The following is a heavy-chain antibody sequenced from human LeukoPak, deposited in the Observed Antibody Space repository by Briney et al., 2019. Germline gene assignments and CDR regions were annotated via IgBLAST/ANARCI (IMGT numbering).Heavy chain of an antibody. Sequence: PSQTLSLTCAVSGGSISSGGYSWSWIRQPPGKGLEWIGYIYHSGSTYYNPSLKSRVTISVDRSKNQFSLKLSSVTAADTAVYYCARGHGLTIFGVVIIGRSGYYFDYWGQGTLVTVSS. CDR3: ARGHGLTIFGVVIIGRSGYYFDY. V-gene: IGHV4-30-2*01. CDR2: IYHSGST. CDR1: GGSISSGGYS. D-gene: IGHD3-3*01. J-gene: IGHJ4*02.